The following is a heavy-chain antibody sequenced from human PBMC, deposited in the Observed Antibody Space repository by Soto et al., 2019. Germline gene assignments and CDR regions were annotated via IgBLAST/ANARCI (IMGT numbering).Heavy chain of an antibody. D-gene: IGHD2-15*01. CDR3: ARDPRGGTDAFDI. J-gene: IGHJ3*02. CDR1: GYTFTSFG. V-gene: IGHV1-18*01. Sequence: QVQLVQSGAEVKKPGASVKVSCKASGYTFTSFGISWVRQAPGQGLEWMGWISAYNGNTNYAENLQGRVTLTTDTSTGTAFMERRSLRADGQAVYYCARDPRGGTDAFDIWGQRTMVTVSS. CDR2: ISAYNGNT.